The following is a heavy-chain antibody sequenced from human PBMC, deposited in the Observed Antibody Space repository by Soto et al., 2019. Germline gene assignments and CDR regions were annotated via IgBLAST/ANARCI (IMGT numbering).Heavy chain of an antibody. D-gene: IGHD3-3*01. V-gene: IGHV1-18*04. Sequence: ASSVKVSCKASCYTFTSYGISWVRQAPGQGLEWMGWISAYNGNTNYAQKLQGRVTMTTDTSTSTAYMELSSLRSEDTAVYYCARRGGFWKGKSLGLCGQGTTVTVS. CDR3: ARRGGFWKGKSLGL. J-gene: IGHJ6*02. CDR2: ISAYNGNT. CDR1: CYTFTSYG.